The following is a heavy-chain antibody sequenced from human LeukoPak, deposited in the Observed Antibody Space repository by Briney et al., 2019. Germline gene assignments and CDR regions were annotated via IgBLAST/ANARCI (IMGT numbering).Heavy chain of an antibody. CDR1: GGSISSYY. Sequence: SETLSLTCTVSGGSISSYYWSWIRQPPGKGLEWIGYIYYSGSTNYNPSLKSRVTISVDTSKNQFSLKLSSVTAADTAVYYCARGEISLDYGDHDYFDYWGQGTLVTVSS. V-gene: IGHV4-59*01. D-gene: IGHD4-17*01. CDR3: ARGEISLDYGDHDYFDY. J-gene: IGHJ4*02. CDR2: IYYSGST.